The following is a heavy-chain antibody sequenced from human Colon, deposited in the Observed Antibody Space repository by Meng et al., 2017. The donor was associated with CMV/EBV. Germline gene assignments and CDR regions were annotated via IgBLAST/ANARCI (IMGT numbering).Heavy chain of an antibody. J-gene: IGHJ4*02. Sequence: GYTFTTSGLSWVRQAPGQGLEWLGWISAYYGSTTYAQSLQGRLTLTRDTSTNTAYMELGSLRSDDTAVYYCTRESSAPYDGIGFPHYWGQGTLVTVSS. V-gene: IGHV1-18*01. D-gene: IGHD3-22*01. CDR2: ISAYYGST. CDR3: TRESSAPYDGIGFPHY. CDR1: GYTFTTSG.